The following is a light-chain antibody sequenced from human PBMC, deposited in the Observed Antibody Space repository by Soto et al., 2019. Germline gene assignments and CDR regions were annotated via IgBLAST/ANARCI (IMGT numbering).Light chain of an antibody. Sequence: HSALAQPASVSGSLGQSITISCTGTTRDIAGYNYISWYQQLPGKAPKLMIYHVTIRPSGISNRFSGSKSGNTASLTISGLQAEDEADYYCTSFSGSTSLYVFGTGTKVTVL. CDR2: HVT. CDR1: TRDIAGYNY. J-gene: IGLJ1*01. V-gene: IGLV2-14*03. CDR3: TSFSGSTSLYV.